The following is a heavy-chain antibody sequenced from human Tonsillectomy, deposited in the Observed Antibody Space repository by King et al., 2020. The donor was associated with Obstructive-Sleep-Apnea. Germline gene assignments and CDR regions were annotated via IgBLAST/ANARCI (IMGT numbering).Heavy chain of an antibody. V-gene: IGHV1-2*06. Sequence: LQLVQSGAEVKKPGASVKVSCRSSGYTFPGYYMHWVRQAPGQGLEWMGRINPNSGGTNFAQKFQGRVTMTRDTSISTAYMDLSRLRSDDTAVYYCARDIGIADFDYWGQGTLVTVSS. CDR1: GYTFPGYY. J-gene: IGHJ4*02. CDR2: INPNSGGT. CDR3: ARDIGIADFDY. D-gene: IGHD1-26*01.